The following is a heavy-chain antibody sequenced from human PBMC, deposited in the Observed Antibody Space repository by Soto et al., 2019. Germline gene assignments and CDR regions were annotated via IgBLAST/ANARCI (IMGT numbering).Heavy chain of an antibody. V-gene: IGHV1-18*01. CDR2: ISAYNGDT. CDR1: GYTFTSHG. Sequence: QVQLVQSGGEVRKPGASVKVSCKASGYTFTSHGISWVRQAPGQGLEWMGWISAYNGDTNYAQKLQGRVTLTTDRSTSPAYLELRSLRSQYTSVYSCSIMVRGSNIDSSPYMDVWGKWTTVTVSS. J-gene: IGHJ6*03. D-gene: IGHD3-10*01. CDR3: SIMVRGSNIDSSPYMDV.